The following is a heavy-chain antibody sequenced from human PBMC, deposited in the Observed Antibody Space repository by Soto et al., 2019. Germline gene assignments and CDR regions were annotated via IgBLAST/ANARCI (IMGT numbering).Heavy chain of an antibody. Sequence: PGGSLRLSCAASAFTFNNYDMLWVRQAPGKGLEWVSTFGSAGDIYYSDSVKGRFTVSRDNARESLYLQMNSLRVADTAVYYCVRGGPNWDYYFYGMDVWGQGTTVTVSS. CDR1: AFTFNNYD. D-gene: IGHD3-16*01. CDR2: FGSAGDI. CDR3: VRGGPNWDYYFYGMDV. V-gene: IGHV3-13*01. J-gene: IGHJ6*02.